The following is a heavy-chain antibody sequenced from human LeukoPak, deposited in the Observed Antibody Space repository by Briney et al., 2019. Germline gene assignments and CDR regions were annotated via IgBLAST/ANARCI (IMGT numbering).Heavy chain of an antibody. D-gene: IGHD3-22*01. CDR2: VYYTGST. CDR1: GGYISSYY. Sequence: SETLSLTCTVSGGYISSYYWSWIRQPPGEGLEWIGYVYYTGSTNYNPSLKSRVSISVDTSKNQFSLKLSSVTAADTAVYYCARDAHYYDSSGYFRAPFDYWGQGTLVTVSS. CDR3: ARDAHYYDSSGYFRAPFDY. V-gene: IGHV4-59*12. J-gene: IGHJ4*02.